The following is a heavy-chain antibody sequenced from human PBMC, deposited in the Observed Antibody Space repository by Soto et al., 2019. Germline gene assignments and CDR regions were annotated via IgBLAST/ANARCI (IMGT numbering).Heavy chain of an antibody. V-gene: IGHV3-53*01. CDR1: GFTVSNNY. CDR2: IYARGTT. CDR3: ARERDTTGYILRY. Sequence: EVQLVESGGGLIQPGGSLRLSCAASGFTVSNNYMTWVRQAPGKGLEWVSIIYARGTTYYADSVKGRFTISRDNSDNTLYLQMNSLRAEDTPMYYCARERDTTGYILRYWGQGTLVTVSS. D-gene: IGHD3-9*01. J-gene: IGHJ4*01.